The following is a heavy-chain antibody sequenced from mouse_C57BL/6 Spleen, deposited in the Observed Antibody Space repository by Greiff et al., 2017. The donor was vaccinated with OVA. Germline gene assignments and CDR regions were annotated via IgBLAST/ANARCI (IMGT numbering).Heavy chain of an antibody. CDR2: INPNNGGT. CDR3: ARPITTVTRPGWYFDV. J-gene: IGHJ1*03. CDR1: GYTFTDYY. V-gene: IGHV1-26*01. Sequence: VQLQQSGPELVKPGASVKISCKASGYTFTDYYMNWVKQSHGKSLEWIGDINPNNGGTSYNQKFKGKATLTVDKSSSTAYMELRSLTSEDSAVYYCARPITTVTRPGWYFDVWGTGTTVTVSS. D-gene: IGHD1-1*01.